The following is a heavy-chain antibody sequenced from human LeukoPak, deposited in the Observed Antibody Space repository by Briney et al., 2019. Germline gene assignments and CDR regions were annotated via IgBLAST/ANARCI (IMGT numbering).Heavy chain of an antibody. CDR2: ISYSGRT. D-gene: IGHD7-27*01. J-gene: IGHJ4*02. Sequence: SETLSLTCTVSGDSISSYYWSWIRQPPERGLECIRYISYSGRTNYNPSLKSRVTISVDTSKNQFSLRLSSVTAADTAVYYCARKTGDLYYFDYCGEGTLVTVSS. V-gene: IGHV4-59*01. CDR3: ARKTGDLYYFDY. CDR1: GDSISSYY.